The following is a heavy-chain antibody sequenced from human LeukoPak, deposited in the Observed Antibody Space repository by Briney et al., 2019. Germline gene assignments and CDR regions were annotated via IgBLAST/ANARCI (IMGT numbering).Heavy chain of an antibody. Sequence: ASVKVSCKASGYTFTSYGFSWVRQAPGQGLEWMGWISAYNGDTSYAQKFQGRVTMTTDTSTSTVYMELKSLRSDDTAVYYCARERGANDYLDYWGQGTLVTVSS. D-gene: IGHD4/OR15-4a*01. J-gene: IGHJ4*02. V-gene: IGHV1-18*01. CDR1: GYTFTSYG. CDR2: ISAYNGDT. CDR3: ARERGANDYLDY.